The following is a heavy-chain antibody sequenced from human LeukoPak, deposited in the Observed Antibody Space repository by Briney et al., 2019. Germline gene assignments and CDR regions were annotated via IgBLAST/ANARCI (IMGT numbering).Heavy chain of an antibody. J-gene: IGHJ5*02. CDR2: FDPEEGET. Sequence: ASVNVSCKVSGYTLTELSMHWARQAPGKGVEGMGGFDPEEGETIYAQKFQGRVTMTEDPSTDTAYMELSSLKSEDTAVYYCATDLGYYDSSGYYYKWFDPWGQGTLVTVSS. CDR3: ATDLGYYDSSGYYYKWFDP. V-gene: IGHV1-24*01. CDR1: GYTLTELS. D-gene: IGHD3-22*01.